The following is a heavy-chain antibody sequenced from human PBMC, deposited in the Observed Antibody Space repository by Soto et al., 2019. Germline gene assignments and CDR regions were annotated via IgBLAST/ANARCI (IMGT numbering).Heavy chain of an antibody. V-gene: IGHV2-70*18. D-gene: IGHD3-10*01. Sequence: TLSLTCAVSGYSISSYYYWGWIRQPPGKGLEWLALIDWDDDKYYSTSLKTRLTISKDTSKNQVVLTMTNMDPVDTATYYCARGVGDLLWKARPYYFDYWGQGTLVTVSS. CDR1: GYSISSYYYW. J-gene: IGHJ4*02. CDR3: ARGVGDLLWKARPYYFDY. CDR2: IDWDDDK.